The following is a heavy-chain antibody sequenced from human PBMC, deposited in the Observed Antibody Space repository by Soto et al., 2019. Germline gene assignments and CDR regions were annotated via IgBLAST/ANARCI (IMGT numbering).Heavy chain of an antibody. V-gene: IGHV3-33*01. CDR1: GFTFSSYG. Sequence: GGSLRLSCAASGFTFSSYGMHWVRQAPGKGLEWVAVIWYDGSNKYYADSVKGRFTISRDNSKNTLYLQMNSLRAEDTAVYYCARDRGYSSGWYAYWGQGTLVTVSS. CDR3: ARDRGYSSGWYAY. CDR2: IWYDGSNK. D-gene: IGHD6-19*01. J-gene: IGHJ4*02.